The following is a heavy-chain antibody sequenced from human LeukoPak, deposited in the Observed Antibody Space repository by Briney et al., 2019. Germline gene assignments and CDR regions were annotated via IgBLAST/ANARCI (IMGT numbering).Heavy chain of an antibody. D-gene: IGHD6-13*01. CDR2: IRYDGSNK. V-gene: IGHV3-30*02. J-gene: IGHJ5*02. Sequence: GGSLRLSCAASGFTFSSYGMHWVRQAPGKGLEWVAFIRYDGSNKYYADSVKGRFTISRDNSKNTLYLQMNSLRAEDTAVYYCAREHTVAATGTHWFAPWGQGTLVTVSS. CDR1: GFTFSSYG. CDR3: AREHTVAATGTHWFAP.